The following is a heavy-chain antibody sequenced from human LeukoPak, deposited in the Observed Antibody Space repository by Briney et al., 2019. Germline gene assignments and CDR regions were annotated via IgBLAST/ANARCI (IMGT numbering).Heavy chain of an antibody. J-gene: IGHJ4*02. Sequence: PGESLRLSCAASGFSFSKFGMHWVRQAPGKGLELVAFIWCDGRNEYYADSVTGRFTISRDNSKSTLYLQMNSLRAEDTAVYYCAPRAAPGYFDYWGQGTLVTVSS. CDR2: IWCDGRNE. D-gene: IGHD6-13*01. CDR1: GFSFSKFG. V-gene: IGHV3-30*02. CDR3: APRAAPGYFDY.